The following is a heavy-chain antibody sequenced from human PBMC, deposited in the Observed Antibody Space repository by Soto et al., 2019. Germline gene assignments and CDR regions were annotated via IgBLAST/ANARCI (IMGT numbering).Heavy chain of an antibody. Sequence: GGSLRLSCAASGFTFSDYYMSWIRQAPGKGLEWVSSISGSGSSKYYADSVKGRFTISRDNSKNTLYLQMNSLRAEDTAVYYCAKELQTTVTTIPIDIWGQGTMVTVSS. D-gene: IGHD4-17*01. CDR3: AKELQTTVTTIPIDI. CDR1: GFTFSDYY. J-gene: IGHJ3*02. V-gene: IGHV3-23*01. CDR2: ISGSGSSK.